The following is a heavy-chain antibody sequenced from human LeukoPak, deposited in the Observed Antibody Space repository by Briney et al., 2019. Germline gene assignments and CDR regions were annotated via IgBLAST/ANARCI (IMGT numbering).Heavy chain of an antibody. J-gene: IGHJ3*02. Sequence: ASVKVSCKVSGCTLTELSMHWVRQAPGKGLEWMGGFDPEDGETIYAQKFQGRVTMTEDTSTDTAYMELSSLRSEDTAVYYCATTPVRFLEWLGSTSWAFDIWGQGTMVTVSS. D-gene: IGHD3-3*01. CDR1: GCTLTELS. CDR2: FDPEDGET. V-gene: IGHV1-24*01. CDR3: ATTPVRFLEWLGSTSWAFDI.